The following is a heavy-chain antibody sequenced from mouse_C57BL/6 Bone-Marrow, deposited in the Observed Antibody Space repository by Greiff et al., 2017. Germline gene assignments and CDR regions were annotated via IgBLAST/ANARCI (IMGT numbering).Heavy chain of an antibody. Sequence: EVKVEESGGGLVKPGGSLKLSCEASGFTFSSYAMSWVRQTPEKRLEWVATISDGGSYTYYPDNVKGRFTISRDNAKNNLYLQMSHLQSEDTAMYYCARVPVYYYAMYYWWQGTAVTVSS. CDR2: ISDGGSYT. D-gene: IGHD5-1*01. V-gene: IGHV5-4*03. CDR3: ARVPVYYYAMYY. J-gene: IGHJ4*01. CDR1: GFTFSSYA.